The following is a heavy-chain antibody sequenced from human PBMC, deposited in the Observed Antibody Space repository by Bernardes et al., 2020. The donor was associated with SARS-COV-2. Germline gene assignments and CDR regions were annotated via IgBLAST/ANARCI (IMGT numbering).Heavy chain of an antibody. J-gene: IGHJ4*02. CDR1: GFTVRSTY. Sequence: GGSLRLSCAASGFTVRSTYMSWVRQAPGTGLAWVSVIYSGGSTYYADSVKGRFTISRDNSKNTLYLQMNSLRAEDTAVYYCARDKSGSYYFDYWGKGILVTVSS. CDR3: ARDKSGSYYFDY. CDR2: IYSGGST. D-gene: IGHD1-26*01. V-gene: IGHV3-53*01.